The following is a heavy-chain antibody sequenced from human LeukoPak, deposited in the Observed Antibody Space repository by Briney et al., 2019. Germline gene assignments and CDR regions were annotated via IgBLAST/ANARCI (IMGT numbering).Heavy chain of an antibody. J-gene: IGHJ4*02. D-gene: IGHD2-21*01. Sequence: PGGSLRLSCAASGFTFSTYAVNWVRQAPGKGLEWVSAISSSGGTTYYADSVKGRFSISRDNSKNTLYLQMNSLRADDTAVYYCAKSHITRYPLQYYFDLWGQGAQVIVSS. CDR2: ISSSGGTT. CDR1: GFTFSTYA. CDR3: AKSHITRYPLQYYFDL. V-gene: IGHV3-23*01.